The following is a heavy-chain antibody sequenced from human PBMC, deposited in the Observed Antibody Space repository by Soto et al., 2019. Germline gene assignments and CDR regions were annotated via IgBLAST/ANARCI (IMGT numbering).Heavy chain of an antibody. D-gene: IGHD2-15*01. CDR3: ARWGGTEGLSLPGFDI. J-gene: IGHJ3*02. V-gene: IGHV4-59*08. CDR1: GASISSYY. Sequence: QVQLQESGPGLVKPSETLSLTCTVSGASISSYYWNWIRQTPAKGLEWIGFIHYSGNSYFNPSLKSRLTMSVDTSRNHFSLNLNFVTAADTAVYYCARWGGTEGLSLPGFDIWGQGTMVTVSS. CDR2: IHYSGNS.